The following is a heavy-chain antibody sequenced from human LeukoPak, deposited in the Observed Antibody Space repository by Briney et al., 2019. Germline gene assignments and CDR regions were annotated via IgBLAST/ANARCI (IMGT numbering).Heavy chain of an antibody. D-gene: IGHD6-6*01. CDR1: GYTFTGYY. Sequence: ASVKVSCKASGYTFTGYYIHWVRQAPGQGLEWMGWINPNSGGTNYAQKFQGRVTMTRDTSISTAYMELSRLRSDDTAVYYCARGGYGIAARLGFDYWGQGTLVTVSS. V-gene: IGHV1-2*02. CDR2: INPNSGGT. J-gene: IGHJ4*02. CDR3: ARGGYGIAARLGFDY.